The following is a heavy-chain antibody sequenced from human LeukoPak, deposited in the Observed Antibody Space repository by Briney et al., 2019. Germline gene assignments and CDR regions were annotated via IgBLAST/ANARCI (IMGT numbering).Heavy chain of an antibody. Sequence: SSETLSLTCSVSGGSITSHFWSWIRQPPGKGLEWIGYIHYSGSTNYNPSLKSRVAISPDTSKNQLFLKLNSVTAADTAVYYCARLVWLGESPGSWFDSWGQGTLVTVSS. CDR2: IHYSGST. J-gene: IGHJ5*01. V-gene: IGHV4-59*11. CDR3: ARLVWLGESPGSWFDS. D-gene: IGHD3-10*01. CDR1: GGSITSHF.